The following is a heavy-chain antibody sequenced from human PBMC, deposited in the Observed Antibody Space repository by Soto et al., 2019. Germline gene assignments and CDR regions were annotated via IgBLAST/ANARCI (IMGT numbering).Heavy chain of an antibody. Sequence: QVQLVESGGGVVQPGRSLRLSCAASGFTFSSYGMHWVRQAPGKGLEWVAVISYDGSNKYYADSVKGRFTISRDNSKNTLYLQMISLRAEDTAVYYCAKEVWSGPMDVWGQGTTVTVSS. CDR2: ISYDGSNK. D-gene: IGHD3-3*01. CDR1: GFTFSSYG. V-gene: IGHV3-30*18. CDR3: AKEVWSGPMDV. J-gene: IGHJ6*02.